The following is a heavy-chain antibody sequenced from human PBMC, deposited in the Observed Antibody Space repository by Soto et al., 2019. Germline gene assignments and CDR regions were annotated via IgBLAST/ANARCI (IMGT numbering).Heavy chain of an antibody. V-gene: IGHV1-18*01. Sequence: QVQLVQSGAEVKKPGASVKVSCKASGYTFTSYGISWVRQAPGQGLEWMGWISAYNGNTNNEQKLQGRVTRPKDTSPSTAYMELRSLRSDDTAVYYCASTGVLGYCSGGSCYPDAFDIWGKGTMVTVSS. J-gene: IGHJ3*02. D-gene: IGHD2-15*01. CDR3: ASTGVLGYCSGGSCYPDAFDI. CDR1: GYTFTSYG. CDR2: ISAYNGNT.